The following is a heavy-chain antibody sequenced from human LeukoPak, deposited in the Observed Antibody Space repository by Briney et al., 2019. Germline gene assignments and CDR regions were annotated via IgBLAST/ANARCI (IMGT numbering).Heavy chain of an antibody. Sequence: SETLSLTCTVSGGSNSSYYWSWIRQPPGKGLEWIGYIYHSGSTNYNPSLKSRVTISVDMSKNQISLKLSSVTAADTAVYYCARSQVWSDYWGYFDYWGQGTLVTVSS. J-gene: IGHJ4*02. V-gene: IGHV4-59*01. CDR2: IYHSGST. D-gene: IGHD3-3*01. CDR3: ARSQVWSDYWGYFDY. CDR1: GGSNSSYY.